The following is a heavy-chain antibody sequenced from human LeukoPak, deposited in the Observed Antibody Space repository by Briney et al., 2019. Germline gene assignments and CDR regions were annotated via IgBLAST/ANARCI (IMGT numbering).Heavy chain of an antibody. V-gene: IGHV4-39*07. CDR3: STSTGTTYNSFDP. J-gene: IGHJ5*02. CDR2: VYYTGNT. D-gene: IGHD4-11*01. Sequence: PSETLSLTCTVSGGSISSSSYYWGWIRQPPGKGLEYIGSVYYTGNTYYNPSLKSRVTISVDTSKIQFSLKLNSVTAADTAVYYCSTSTGTTYNSFDPWGQGTLVTDSS. CDR1: GGSISSSSYY.